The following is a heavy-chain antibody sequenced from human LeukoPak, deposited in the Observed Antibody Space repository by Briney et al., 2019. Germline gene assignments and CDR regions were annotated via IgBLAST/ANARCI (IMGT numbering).Heavy chain of an antibody. D-gene: IGHD1-26*01. CDR1: GFTFSSYW. CDR3: TRDTGGSGSYPDY. Sequence: GGSLRLSCAASGFTFSSYWMTWARQTPGKGLEWVANIKQDGSERYFWDSVRDRFTISRDNAKNSLSLQMNSLRAEDTGVYYCTRDTGGSGSYPDYWGQGTLVTVSS. J-gene: IGHJ4*02. V-gene: IGHV3-7*01. CDR2: IKQDGSER.